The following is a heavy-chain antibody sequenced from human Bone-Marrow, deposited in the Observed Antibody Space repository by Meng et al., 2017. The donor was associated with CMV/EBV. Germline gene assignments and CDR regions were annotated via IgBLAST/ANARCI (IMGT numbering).Heavy chain of an antibody. V-gene: IGHV4-59*01. J-gene: IGHJ6*01. D-gene: IGHD3-3*01. CDR2: IYYSGST. Sequence: SETLSLTCTVSGGSISSYYWSWIRQPPGKGLEWIGYIYYSGSTNYNPSLKSRVTISVDTSKNQFSLKLSSVTAADTAVYYCARSGGYDFWSGYPQRWDGMDVWGQGTTVTGYS. CDR3: ARSGGYDFWSGYPQRWDGMDV. CDR1: GGSISSYY.